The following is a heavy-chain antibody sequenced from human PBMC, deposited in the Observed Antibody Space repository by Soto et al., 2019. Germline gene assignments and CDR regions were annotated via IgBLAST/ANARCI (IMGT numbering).Heavy chain of an antibody. CDR2: IIPIFGTA. J-gene: IGHJ4*02. Sequence: SVKVSCKASGGTFSSYAISWVRQAPGQGLEWMGGIIPIFGTANYAQKFQGRVTITADESTSTAYMELSSLRSEDTAVYYCARDCRVPSGLWYFVYWGQGPLVTVSS. CDR3: ARDCRVPSGLWYFVY. CDR1: GGTFSSYA. V-gene: IGHV1-69*13. D-gene: IGHD2-15*01.